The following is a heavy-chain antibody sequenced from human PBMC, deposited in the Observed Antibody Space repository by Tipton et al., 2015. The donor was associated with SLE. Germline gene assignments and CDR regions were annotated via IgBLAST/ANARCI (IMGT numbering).Heavy chain of an antibody. CDR1: GGSISSGGYS. CDR3: ARFQTWSLDY. CDR2: IYHSGST. Sequence: TLSLTCAVSGGSISSGGYSWSWIRQPPGKGLEWIGYIYHSGSTYYNPSLKSRVTISVDTSKNQFSLKLSSVTAADTAVYYCARFQTWSLDYWGQGTLVTVSS. J-gene: IGHJ4*02. D-gene: IGHD2-8*02. V-gene: IGHV4-30-2*02.